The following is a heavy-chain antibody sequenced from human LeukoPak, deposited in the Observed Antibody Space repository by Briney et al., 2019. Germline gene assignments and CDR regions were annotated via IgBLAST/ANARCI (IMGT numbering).Heavy chain of an antibody. J-gene: IGHJ4*02. D-gene: IGHD3-22*01. CDR1: GGTFNNSA. CDR2: IIPIFGTA. CDR3: ATHYYDSSGYSDY. V-gene: IGHV1-69*05. Sequence: SVKVSCKTSGGTFNNSAISWVRQAPGQGLEWMGGIIPIFGTANYAQRFQGRVTITTDESTSTAYMELSSLRSEDTAVYYCATHYYDSSGYSDYWGQGTLVTVSS.